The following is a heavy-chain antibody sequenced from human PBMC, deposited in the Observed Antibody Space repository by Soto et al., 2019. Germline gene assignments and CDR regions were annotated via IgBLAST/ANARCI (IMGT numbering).Heavy chain of an antibody. J-gene: IGHJ6*02. CDR3: AFLVWAATNYGMYV. CDR2: IYYSGST. Sequence: SETLSLTCTVSGGSISSYYWSWIRQPPWKGLEWIGYIYYSGSTYYNPSLKSRVTISVDTSKNQFSLKLSSVTAADTAVYYCAFLVWAATNYGMYVCAQG. D-gene: IGHD3-16*01. V-gene: IGHV4-59*04. CDR1: GGSISSYY.